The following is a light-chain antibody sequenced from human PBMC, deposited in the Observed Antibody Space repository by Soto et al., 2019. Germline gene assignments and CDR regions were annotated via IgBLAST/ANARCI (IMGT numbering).Light chain of an antibody. CDR1: HDIRDF. Sequence: DIQVTQSPSSLSASLGDRVSITCRASHDIRDFLAWYQQRPGQVPKLLIYAASVLQSGVPSRFRGSGFGTEFTLTISGLQPEDVATYYCQKYYSLPLTFGGGTKVELK. V-gene: IGKV1-27*01. CDR3: QKYYSLPLT. CDR2: AAS. J-gene: IGKJ4*01.